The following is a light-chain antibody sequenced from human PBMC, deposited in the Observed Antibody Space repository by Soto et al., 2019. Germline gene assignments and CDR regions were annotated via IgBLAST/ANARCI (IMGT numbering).Light chain of an antibody. V-gene: IGKV1-6*01. CDR3: IQDYTYPQT. CDR1: QSISSY. CDR2: AAS. Sequence: IQMTQSPSSLSASVGDRDTITCRASQSISSYLNWYQQKPRKAPKLLIYAASSLQSGVPSRFSGSGTGTDFTLSISNLQPEELASYDCIQDYTYPQTLGKGTKG. J-gene: IGKJ1*01.